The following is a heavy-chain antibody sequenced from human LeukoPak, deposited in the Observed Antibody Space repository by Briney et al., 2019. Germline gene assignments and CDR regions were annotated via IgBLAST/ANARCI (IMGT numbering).Heavy chain of an antibody. CDR3: AKGKDTAHFDY. J-gene: IGHJ4*02. CDR1: GFTFSSYG. D-gene: IGHD2-15*01. CDR2: ISYDGSNK. V-gene: IGHV3-30*18. Sequence: GGSLRLSCAASGFTFSSYGMHWVRQAPGKGLEWVAVISYDGSNKYYADSVKGRFTISRDNSKNTLYLQMNSLRAEDTAVYYCAKGKDTAHFDYWGQGTLVTVSS.